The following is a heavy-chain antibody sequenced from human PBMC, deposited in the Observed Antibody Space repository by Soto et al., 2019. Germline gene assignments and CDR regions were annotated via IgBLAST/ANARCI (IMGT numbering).Heavy chain of an antibody. D-gene: IGHD3-22*01. Sequence: GGSLRLSCAASGFTFSSYAMHWVRQAPGKGLEWVAVISYDGSNKYYADSVKGRFTISRDNSKNTLYLQMNSLRAEDTAVYYCARLGTGVDYYDSSGYYYWGQGTLVTVSS. CDR1: GFTFSSYA. V-gene: IGHV3-30-3*01. CDR2: ISYDGSNK. J-gene: IGHJ4*02. CDR3: ARLGTGVDYYDSSGYYY.